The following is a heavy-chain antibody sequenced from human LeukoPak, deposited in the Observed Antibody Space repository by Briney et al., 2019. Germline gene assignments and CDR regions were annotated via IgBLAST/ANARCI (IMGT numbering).Heavy chain of an antibody. Sequence: GGSLRLSCAASGSTFSSYAMSWVRQAPGKGLEWVSAISGSGGSTYYADSVKGRFTISRDNSKNTLYLQMNSLRAEDTAVYYCAKGPNYDFWSGFHFDHWGQGTLVTVSS. CDR2: ISGSGGST. CDR1: GSTFSSYA. CDR3: AKGPNYDFWSGFHFDH. D-gene: IGHD3-3*01. J-gene: IGHJ4*02. V-gene: IGHV3-23*01.